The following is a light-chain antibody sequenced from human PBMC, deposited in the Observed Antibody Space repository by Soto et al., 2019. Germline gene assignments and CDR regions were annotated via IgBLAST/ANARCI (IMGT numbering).Light chain of an antibody. CDR1: QSISSW. J-gene: IGKJ1*01. Sequence: DIQMTQSPSTPSASVGDRVTITCLASQSISSWLAWYQQKPGKAPKLLIYDASSLESGVPSRFSGSGSGTEFTLTISSLQPDDFATYYCQQYNSYSQTFGQGTKVDIK. CDR3: QQYNSYSQT. V-gene: IGKV1-5*01. CDR2: DAS.